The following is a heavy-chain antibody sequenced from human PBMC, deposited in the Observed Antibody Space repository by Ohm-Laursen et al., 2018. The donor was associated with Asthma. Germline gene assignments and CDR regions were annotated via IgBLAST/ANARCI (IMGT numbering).Heavy chain of an antibody. CDR2: INQDGSEK. V-gene: IGHV3-7*05. D-gene: IGHD4-11*01. Sequence: GSLRLSCAASGFTFSNYWMSWVRQAPGKGLEWVANINQDGSEKYYVDSVKGRFTISRDNAKNSLYLQMNSLRAEDTAVYYCAKFGRDYRSHGMDVWGQGTTVTVSS. CDR3: AKFGRDYRSHGMDV. CDR1: GFTFSNYW. J-gene: IGHJ6*02.